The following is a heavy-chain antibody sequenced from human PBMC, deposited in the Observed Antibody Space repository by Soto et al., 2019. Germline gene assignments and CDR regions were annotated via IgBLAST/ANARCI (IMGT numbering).Heavy chain of an antibody. Sequence: PSETLSLTCTVSGGSISSYYWSWIRQPPGKGLEWIGYIYYSGSTNYNPSLKSRVTISVDTSKNQFSLKLSSVTAADTAVYYCARGEYFDWLLLDYWGQGTLVTVSS. J-gene: IGHJ4*02. CDR2: IYYSGST. CDR1: GGSISSYY. V-gene: IGHV4-59*12. D-gene: IGHD3-9*01. CDR3: ARGEYFDWLLLDY.